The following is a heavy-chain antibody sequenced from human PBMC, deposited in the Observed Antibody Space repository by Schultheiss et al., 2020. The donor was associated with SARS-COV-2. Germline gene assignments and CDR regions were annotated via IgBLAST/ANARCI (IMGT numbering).Heavy chain of an antibody. CDR2: IYSGGST. Sequence: GGSLRLSCAASGFTVSSNYMSWVRQAPGKGLEWVSVIYSGGSTYYADSVKGRFTISRDNSKNTLYLQMNSLRAEDTAVYYCAIITGTTPYYYYGMDVWGQGTTVTVSS. V-gene: IGHV3-53*01. J-gene: IGHJ6*02. CDR3: AIITGTTPYYYYGMDV. D-gene: IGHD1-20*01. CDR1: GFTVSSNY.